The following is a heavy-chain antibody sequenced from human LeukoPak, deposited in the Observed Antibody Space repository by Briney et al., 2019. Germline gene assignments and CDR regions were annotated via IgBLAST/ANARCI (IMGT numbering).Heavy chain of an antibody. J-gene: IGHJ1*01. Sequence: QPGGSLRLSCAASGFTFDNYAMNWVRQVPGKGLEWSSLISWNSGTIGYADSVKGRFTISRDNANNFLYLQMNSPRAEDTALYYCARAYKDRSLAGKKEFFQHWGQGTLVTVSS. CDR1: GFTFDNYA. V-gene: IGHV3-9*01. D-gene: IGHD6-19*01. CDR3: ARAYKDRSLAGKKEFFQH. CDR2: ISWNSGTI.